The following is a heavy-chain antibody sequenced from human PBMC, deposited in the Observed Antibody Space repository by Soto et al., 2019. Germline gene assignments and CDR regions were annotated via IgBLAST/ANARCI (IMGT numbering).Heavy chain of an antibody. D-gene: IGHD6-19*01. V-gene: IGHV1-69*12. CDR3: AREPGIAVAGPGYFDY. J-gene: IGHJ4*02. CDR1: GGTFSSYA. CDR2: IIPIFGTA. Sequence: QVQLVQSGAEVKKPGSSVKVSCKASGGTFSSYAISWVRQAPGQGLEWMGGIIPIFGTANYAQKFQGRVTITADESTSTAYMELSSLRSEDTAVYYCAREPGIAVAGPGYFDYWGQGPLVTVSS.